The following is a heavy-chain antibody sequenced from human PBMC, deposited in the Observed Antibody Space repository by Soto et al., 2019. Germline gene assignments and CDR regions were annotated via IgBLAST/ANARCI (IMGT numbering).Heavy chain of an antibody. CDR3: ARGGPGDGYFDL. D-gene: IGHD3-10*01. V-gene: IGHV4-31*03. CDR2: IYYSGGT. CDR1: GASIRSGGYY. J-gene: IGHJ2*01. Sequence: QVKLQESGPGLVKPSQTLSLTCSVSGASIRSGGYYWSWIRQTPGKGLEWIGYIYYSGGTYFNPSLRSRVTMSVDTSENQFSLKLSSVTAADTAVYHCARGGPGDGYFDLWGRGTLVAVSS.